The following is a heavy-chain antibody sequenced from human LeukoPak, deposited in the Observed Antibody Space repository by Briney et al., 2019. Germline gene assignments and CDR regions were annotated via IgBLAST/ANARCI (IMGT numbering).Heavy chain of an antibody. CDR3: ARDEYYGSGSYYNVDY. J-gene: IGHJ4*02. Sequence: GASVKVSFKASVYTFTSYDINWGRQATGQGLELMGWMNPNSGNTGYAQKFQGRVTMTRNTSISTAYMELSSLRSEDTAVYYCARDEYYGSGSYYNVDYWGQGTLVTVSS. CDR1: VYTFTSYD. D-gene: IGHD3-10*01. CDR2: MNPNSGNT. V-gene: IGHV1-8*01.